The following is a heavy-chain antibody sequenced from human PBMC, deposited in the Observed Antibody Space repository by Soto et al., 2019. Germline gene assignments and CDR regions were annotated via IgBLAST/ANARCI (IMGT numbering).Heavy chain of an antibody. V-gene: IGHV4-59*07. CDR1: GGSISSSY. J-gene: IGHJ3*02. D-gene: IGHD4-17*01. CDR3: ARANDYGDSDAFDI. Sequence: PSYTLSLICTASGGSISSSYWSWIRKPKGKGLEWIGYIYYSGSTNYNPSLKSRVTISVDTSKNQFSLKLSSVTAAVTAVYYCARANDYGDSDAFDIWGQGTMVTVSS. CDR2: IYYSGST.